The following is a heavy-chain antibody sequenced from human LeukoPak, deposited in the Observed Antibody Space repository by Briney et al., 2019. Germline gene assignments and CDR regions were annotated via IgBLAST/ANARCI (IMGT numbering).Heavy chain of an antibody. D-gene: IGHD1-1*01. CDR2: VNQDGSAK. Sequence: GGSLRLSCATSGFIFSSYWMTWVRQAPGKGLEWVATVNQDGSAKHYVDSVKGRFTISRDNAKNPLYLQMNSLSAEDTAVYYCVAAPTGPWGQGTLVTVSS. CDR3: VAAPTGP. V-gene: IGHV3-7*02. CDR1: GFIFSSYW. J-gene: IGHJ5*02.